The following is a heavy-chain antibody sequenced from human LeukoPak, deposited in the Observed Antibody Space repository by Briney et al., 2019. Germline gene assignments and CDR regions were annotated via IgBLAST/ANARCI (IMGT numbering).Heavy chain of an antibody. D-gene: IGHD6-19*01. J-gene: IGHJ4*02. CDR2: ISSSSSYI. CDR3: ARDLRHKYSSGSNSDY. CDR1: GFTFSSYS. Sequence: PGGSLRLSCAASGFTFSSYSMNWVRQAPGKGLEWVSSISSSSSYIYYADSVKGRFTISRDNAKNTLYLQMNSLRAEDTAVYYCARDLRHKYSSGSNSDYWGQGTLVTVSS. V-gene: IGHV3-21*01.